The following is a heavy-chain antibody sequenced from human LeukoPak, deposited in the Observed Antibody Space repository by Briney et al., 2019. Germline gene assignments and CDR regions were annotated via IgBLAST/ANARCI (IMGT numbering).Heavy chain of an antibody. J-gene: IGHJ4*02. CDR3: ARDRVGATDYFDY. CDR2: ISYDGSNK. V-gene: IGHV3-30-3*01. Sequence: GRSLRLSCAASGFTFSSYAMHWVRQAPGKGLEWVAVISYDGSNKYYADSXKGRFTISRDNSKNTLYLQMNSLRAEDTAVYYCARDRVGATDYFDYWGQGTLVTVSS. CDR1: GFTFSSYA. D-gene: IGHD1-26*01.